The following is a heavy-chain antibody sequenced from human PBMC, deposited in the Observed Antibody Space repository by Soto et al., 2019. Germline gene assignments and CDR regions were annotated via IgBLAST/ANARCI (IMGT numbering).Heavy chain of an antibody. CDR2: ISGSGENT. D-gene: IGHD2-15*01. CDR3: AKRLHVDCSGGGCYS. CDR1: GFTFSSYA. V-gene: IGHV3-23*01. J-gene: IGHJ4*02. Sequence: EVQLLESGGGSVQPGGSLRLSCAASGFTFSSYAMSWVRQAPGKGLEWVSTISGSGENTYYAGSVLGRFTISRDRSKNTLYLQMNRLRAEGTAIYYCAKRLHVDCSGGGCYSWGQGTLVTVSS.